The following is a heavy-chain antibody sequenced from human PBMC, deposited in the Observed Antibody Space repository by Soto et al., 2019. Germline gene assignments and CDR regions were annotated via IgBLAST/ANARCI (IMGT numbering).Heavy chain of an antibody. V-gene: IGHV4-31*02. Sequence: WTWIRQHPGKGLEWIGYIYYSGSTYYNPSLKSRLTMSVDTSKNQFSLKLSSVTAADTAVYSCARDRHGDEIDYWGQGTLVTVSS. CDR2: IYYSGST. J-gene: IGHJ4*02. CDR3: ARDRHGDEIDY. D-gene: IGHD4-17*01.